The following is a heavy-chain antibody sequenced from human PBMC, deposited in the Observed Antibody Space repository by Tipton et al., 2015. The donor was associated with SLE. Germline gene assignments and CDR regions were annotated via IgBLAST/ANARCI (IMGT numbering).Heavy chain of an antibody. CDR3: VVCSPSSCSYFDY. V-gene: IGHV4-4*07. Sequence: TLSLTCTVSGGSISRYYWGWIRPPAGEGLEWIGRIYTGGNTKYNPPLVSRVTFSVEASKDQFSLRLTSVTSADTAVYYCVVCSPSSCSYFDYWGQGRLVTVSS. J-gene: IGHJ4*02. CDR2: IYTGGNT. CDR1: GGSISRYY. D-gene: IGHD2-2*01.